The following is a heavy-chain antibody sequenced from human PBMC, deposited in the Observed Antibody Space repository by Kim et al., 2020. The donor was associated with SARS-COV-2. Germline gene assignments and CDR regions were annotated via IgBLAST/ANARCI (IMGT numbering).Heavy chain of an antibody. J-gene: IGHJ4*02. D-gene: IGHD5-12*01. Sequence: YADSVKSRFTSSRDNSKNTLYLQMNSLRAEDTAVYHCAKSGGVATGGFDYWGQGTLVTVSS. CDR3: AKSGGVATGGFDY. V-gene: IGHV3-23*01.